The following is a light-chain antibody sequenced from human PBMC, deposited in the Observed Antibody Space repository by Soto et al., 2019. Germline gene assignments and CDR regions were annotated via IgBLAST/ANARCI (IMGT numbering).Light chain of an antibody. CDR2: GAS. Sequence: EIVMTQSPATLSVSPGERATLPCRASQSVSSNLAWYQQKPGQAPRLLIYGASTRATGIPARFSGSGSGTEFTLTIGSLQSEDFAVYYCQQYNNWPPWTFGQGTKV. CDR1: QSVSSN. J-gene: IGKJ1*01. V-gene: IGKV3-15*01. CDR3: QQYNNWPPWT.